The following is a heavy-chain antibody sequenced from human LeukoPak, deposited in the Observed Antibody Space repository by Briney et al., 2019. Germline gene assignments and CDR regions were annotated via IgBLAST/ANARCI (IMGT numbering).Heavy chain of an antibody. CDR2: ITPMFGIA. CDR1: GGSFSSYA. V-gene: IGHV1-69*13. D-gene: IGHD1-20*01. CDR3: ANLYSYNWNHNWFDP. J-gene: IGHJ5*02. Sequence: ASVKVSCKASGGSFSSYAISWVRQAPGQGLEWMGGITPMFGIANYAQKFQGRVTITADESTSTVYMELSSLRSEDTAVYYCANLYSYNWNHNWFDPWGQGTLVTVS.